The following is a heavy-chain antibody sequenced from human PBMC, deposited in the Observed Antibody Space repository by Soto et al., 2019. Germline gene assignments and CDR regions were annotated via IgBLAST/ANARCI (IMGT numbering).Heavy chain of an antibody. J-gene: IGHJ6*02. Sequence: PGGSLRLSCAASGFTFSSYDMHWVRQATGKGLEWVSAIGTAGDTYYPGSVRGRFTISRENAKNSLYLQMNSLRAEDTAVYYCARDRPYCSSTSCRDPPTYYGMDVWGQGTTVTVSS. CDR2: IGTAGDT. V-gene: IGHV3-13*01. D-gene: IGHD2-2*01. CDR3: ARDRPYCSSTSCRDPPTYYGMDV. CDR1: GFTFSSYD.